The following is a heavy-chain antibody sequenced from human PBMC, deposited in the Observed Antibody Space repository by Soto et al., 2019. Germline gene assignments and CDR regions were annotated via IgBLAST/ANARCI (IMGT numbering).Heavy chain of an antibody. V-gene: IGHV1-18*01. CDR3: ASVYGDYPIF. D-gene: IGHD4-17*01. J-gene: IGHJ4*02. Sequence: ASVKVSCKASGYTFTSYGNSWVRQAPGQGLEWMGWISAYNGNTIYAQKLQGRVTMTTDTSTSIAYMELRSLRSDDTAVYYCASVYGDYPIFWGQGTLVTVSS. CDR2: ISAYNGNT. CDR1: GYTFTSYG.